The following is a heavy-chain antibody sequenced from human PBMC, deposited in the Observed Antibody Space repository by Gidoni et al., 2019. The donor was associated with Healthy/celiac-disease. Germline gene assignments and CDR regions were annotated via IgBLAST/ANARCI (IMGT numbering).Heavy chain of an antibody. V-gene: IGHV4-39*01. D-gene: IGHD3-16*01. J-gene: IGHJ4*02. CDR3: ARASDLGGAR. Sequence: QLPLQESGPGLVKPSETLSLTCTVSGGSISSSSYYWRWIRQPPGKGLEWIGSIYYSGSTYYNPSLKSRVTISVDTSKNQFSLKLSSVTAADTAVYYCARASDLGGARWGQGTLVTVSS. CDR1: GGSISSSSYY. CDR2: IYYSGST.